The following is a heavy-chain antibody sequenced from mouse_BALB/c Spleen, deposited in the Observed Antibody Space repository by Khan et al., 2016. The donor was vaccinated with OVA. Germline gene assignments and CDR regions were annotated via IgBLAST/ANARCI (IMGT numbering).Heavy chain of an antibody. V-gene: IGHV1-77*01. CDR2: ISPGSGDT. CDR3: ARRNYFGYTIAY. J-gene: IGHJ3*01. Sequence: QVQLQQSGTELARPGASVNLSCKASGYTFTDFYINWVKQRSGQGLEWIGEISPGSGDTYYNEKFKGKATLTADKSSSTAYMQLSSLISEASAVYFCARRNYFGYTIAYWGQGTLVTVSA. D-gene: IGHD1-2*01. CDR1: GYTFTDFY.